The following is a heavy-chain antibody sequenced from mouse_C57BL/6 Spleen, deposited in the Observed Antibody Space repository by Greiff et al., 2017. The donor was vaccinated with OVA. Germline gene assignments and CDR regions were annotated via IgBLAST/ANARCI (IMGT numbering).Heavy chain of an antibody. CDR1: GFTFTSYA. CDR3: ATHYYGWYYFDY. J-gene: IGHJ2*01. CDR2: ISSGGDYI. V-gene: IGHV5S21*01. D-gene: IGHD1-1*01. Sequence: EVQLVESGAGLVKPGGSLTLSCAASGFTFTSYAMSWVRQTPEKRLEWVAYISSGGDYIYYADTVKGRFTISRDTARNTRYLQMSSLKSEDTAMYYCATHYYGWYYFDYWGQGTTLTVSS.